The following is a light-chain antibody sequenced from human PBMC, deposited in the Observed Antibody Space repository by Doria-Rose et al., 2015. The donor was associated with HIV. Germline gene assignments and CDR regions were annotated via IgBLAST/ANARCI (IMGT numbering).Light chain of an antibody. CDR1: QSFSSAY. J-gene: IGKJ1*01. CDR3: HQYGTSWT. V-gene: IGKV3-20*01. Sequence: TQSPGTMSLSPGERATLSCRASQSFSSAYLAWYQQKPGQAPSLLIYDGSTRATGIPDRFSASGSGTDFTLTINRLEPEDFALYYCHQYGTSWTFGQGTKVEI. CDR2: DGS.